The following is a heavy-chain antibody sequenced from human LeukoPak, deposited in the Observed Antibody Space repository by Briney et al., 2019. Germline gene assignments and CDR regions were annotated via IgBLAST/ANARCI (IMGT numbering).Heavy chain of an antibody. D-gene: IGHD3-3*01. Sequence: ASVKVSCKASGYTFTGYYMHWVRQAPGQGLEWMGWINPNSGGTNYAQKFQGRVTMTRDTSISTAYMELSRLRSDDTAVYYCARAEGLYYDFWSGYYNYYYMDVWGKGTTVTVSS. V-gene: IGHV1-2*02. CDR3: ARAEGLYYDFWSGYYNYYYMDV. J-gene: IGHJ6*03. CDR1: GYTFTGYY. CDR2: INPNSGGT.